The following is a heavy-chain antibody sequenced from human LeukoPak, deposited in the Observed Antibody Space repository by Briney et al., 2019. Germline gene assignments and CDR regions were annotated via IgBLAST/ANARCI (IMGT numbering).Heavy chain of an antibody. J-gene: IGHJ5*02. V-gene: IGHV1-46*01. CDR1: GYTFTSYY. CDR3: ATRGGSGSYYNVWFDP. D-gene: IGHD3-10*01. CDR2: INPSGGST. Sequence: ASVKVSCKASGYTFTSYYMHWVRQAPGQGLEWMGIINPSGGSTSYAQKFQGRVTITADESTSTAYMELSSLRSEDTAVYYCATRGGSGSYYNVWFDPWGQGTLVTVSS.